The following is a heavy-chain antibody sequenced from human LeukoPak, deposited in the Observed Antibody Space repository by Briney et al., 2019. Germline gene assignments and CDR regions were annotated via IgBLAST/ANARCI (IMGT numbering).Heavy chain of an antibody. CDR1: GFTFSTHW. CDR3: ARAVAGTRNAFDL. CDR2: ISNDVISTISI. D-gene: IGHD6-19*01. V-gene: IGHV3-74*01. Sequence: PGGSLRLSCEASGFTFSTHWMHWVRQVPGKGLVWISRISNDVISTISISYADSVKGRFTISRDNAKNTLYLQMNSLIAEDTAVYYCARAVAGTRNAFDLWGQGTMVTVSS. J-gene: IGHJ3*01.